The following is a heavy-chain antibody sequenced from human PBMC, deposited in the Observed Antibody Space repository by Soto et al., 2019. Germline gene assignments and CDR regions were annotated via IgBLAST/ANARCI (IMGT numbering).Heavy chain of an antibody. CDR1: GYTFTGSY. CDR2: INGETGQS. Sequence: ASATVSCKSSGYTFTGSYISCARYVPGESLERLGWINGETGQSTYSAKSGGRATIPRDTNANTTYVELNSLAAEDKAVYYCARSQSMVNLAYYQHWGQATQVTV. D-gene: IGHD2-21*01. CDR3: ARSQSMVNLAYYQH. J-gene: IGHJ1*01. V-gene: IGHV1-3*01.